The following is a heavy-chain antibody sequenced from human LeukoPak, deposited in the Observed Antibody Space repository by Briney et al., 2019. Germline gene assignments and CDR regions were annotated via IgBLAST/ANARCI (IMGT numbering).Heavy chain of an antibody. V-gene: IGHV3-7*03. Sequence: PAGGSLRLSCAASGFTFSSYWMSWVRQAPGKGLEWVANIKQDGSEKYYVDSVKGRFTISRDNAKNSLYLQMNSLRAEDTAVYYCAKGSGTYYYDSSGPLFGYWGQGTLVTVSS. D-gene: IGHD3-22*01. CDR1: GFTFSSYW. CDR2: IKQDGSEK. CDR3: AKGSGTYYYDSSGPLFGY. J-gene: IGHJ4*02.